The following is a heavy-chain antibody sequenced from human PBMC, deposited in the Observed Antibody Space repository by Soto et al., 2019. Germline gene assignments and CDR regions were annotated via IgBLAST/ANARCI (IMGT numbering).Heavy chain of an antibody. V-gene: IGHV3-30*18. CDR2: ISYDGSNK. J-gene: IGHJ4*02. CDR3: AKISITMVRGAKGDFDY. D-gene: IGHD3-10*01. CDR1: GFTFSSYG. Sequence: PGGSLRLSCAASGFTFSSYGMHWVRQAPGKGLEWVAVISYDGSNKYYADSVKGRFTISRDNSKNTLYLKMNSLRAEDTAVYYCAKISITMVRGAKGDFDYWGQGTLVTVSS.